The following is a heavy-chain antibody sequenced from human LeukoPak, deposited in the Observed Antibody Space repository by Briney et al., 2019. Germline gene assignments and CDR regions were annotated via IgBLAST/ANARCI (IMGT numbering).Heavy chain of an antibody. J-gene: IGHJ3*02. CDR2: IYHSGST. CDR3: ARSSSSWYQIDAFDI. D-gene: IGHD6-13*01. Sequence: PSGTLSLTCAVSGGSISSSNWWSWVRQPPGKGLEWIGEIYHSGSTNYNPSLKSRVTISVDKSKNQFSLKLSSVTAADTAVYYCARSSSSWYQIDAFDIWGQGTMVTVPS. V-gene: IGHV4-4*02. CDR1: GGSISSSNW.